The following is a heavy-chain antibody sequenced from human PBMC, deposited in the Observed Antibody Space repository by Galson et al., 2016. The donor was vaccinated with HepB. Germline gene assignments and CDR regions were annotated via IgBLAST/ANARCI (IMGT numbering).Heavy chain of an antibody. CDR3: TRVPIGVSASYSDL. CDR2: VFRSGTS. Sequence: ETLSLTCAVSGYSITSGYYWGWIRQPPGKGLEWIGHVFRSGTSYYSPSLKSRVSISIDASKNEFSLNLSSVTAADTAVYYCTRVPIGVSASYSDLWGQGTLVTVSS. CDR1: GYSITSGYY. D-gene: IGHD5/OR15-5a*01. J-gene: IGHJ5*02. V-gene: IGHV4-38-2*01.